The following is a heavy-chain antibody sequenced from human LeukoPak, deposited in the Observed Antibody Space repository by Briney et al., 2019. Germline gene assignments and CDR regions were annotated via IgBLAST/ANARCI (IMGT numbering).Heavy chain of an antibody. Sequence: GGSLRLSCAASGFTFSSYAMSWVRQAPGKGLEWVSAISGSGGSTYYADSVKGRFTISRDNSKNTLYLQTNSLRAEDTAVYYCAKYPYDSSGYYETRYFDYWGQGTLVTVSS. V-gene: IGHV3-23*01. D-gene: IGHD3-22*01. J-gene: IGHJ4*02. CDR1: GFTFSSYA. CDR2: ISGSGGST. CDR3: AKYPYDSSGYYETRYFDY.